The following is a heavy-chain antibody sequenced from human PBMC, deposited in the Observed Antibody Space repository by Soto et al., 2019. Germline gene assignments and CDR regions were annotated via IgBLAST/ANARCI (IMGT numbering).Heavy chain of an antibody. J-gene: IGHJ4*02. CDR1: GYSFTSYW. CDR2: IYPGDSDT. V-gene: IGHV5-51*01. CDR3: ARQAPYDYVWGSYRYSGYYFDY. D-gene: IGHD3-16*02. Sequence: GESLKISCKGSGYSFTSYWIGWVRQMPEKGLEWMGIIYPGDSDTRYSPSFQGRVTISADKSISTAYLQWSSLKASDTAMYYCARQAPYDYVWGSYRYSGYYFDYWGQGTLVTVSS.